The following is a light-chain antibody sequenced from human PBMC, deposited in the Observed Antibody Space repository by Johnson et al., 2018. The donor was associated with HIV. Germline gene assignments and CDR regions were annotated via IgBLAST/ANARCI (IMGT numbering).Light chain of an antibody. J-gene: IGLJ1*01. CDR1: SYNIGNSY. V-gene: IGLV1-51*02. Sequence: QSVLTQPPSVSAAPGQKVTISCSGSSYNIGNSYVSWYQQLPGTAPKLLIYENNKRPSGIPDRFSGSKSGTSATLVITGLQTGDEADYYCGTWDTSLSAPYVFGTGTKVTVL. CDR3: GTWDTSLSAPYV. CDR2: ENN.